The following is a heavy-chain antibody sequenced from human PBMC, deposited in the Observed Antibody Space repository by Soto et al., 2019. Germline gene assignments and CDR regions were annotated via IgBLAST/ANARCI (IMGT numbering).Heavy chain of an antibody. D-gene: IGHD6-25*01. CDR2: ITAFSGDT. Sequence: QVQLVQSGAEVKKPGASVKVSCKASGYTFTSYGFSWVRQAPGQGLEWMGWITAFSGDTKYAQSLQGRVTMTTDTSTSTAYMELXSLRSXDTAXYYCARVLXXATAGDAFDIWGQGTTVTVSS. CDR1: GYTFTSYG. J-gene: IGHJ3*02. V-gene: IGHV1-18*01. CDR3: ARVLXXATAGDAFDI.